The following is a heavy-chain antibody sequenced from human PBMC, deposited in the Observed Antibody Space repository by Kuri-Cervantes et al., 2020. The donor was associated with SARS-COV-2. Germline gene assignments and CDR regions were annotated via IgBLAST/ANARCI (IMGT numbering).Heavy chain of an antibody. Sequence: SETLSLTCTVSGGSISSYYWSWIRQPAGKGLEWIGRIYTSGSTNYNPSLKSRVTTSVDTSKNQFSLKLSSVTAADTAVYYCASRSASLTELYYFDYWGQGTLVTVSS. D-gene: IGHD1-20*01. J-gene: IGHJ4*02. CDR3: ASRSASLTELYYFDY. CDR1: GGSISSYY. V-gene: IGHV4-4*07. CDR2: IYTSGST.